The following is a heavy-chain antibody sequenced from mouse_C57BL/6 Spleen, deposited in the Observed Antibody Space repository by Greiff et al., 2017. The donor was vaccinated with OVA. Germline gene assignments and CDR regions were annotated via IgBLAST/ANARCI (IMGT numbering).Heavy chain of an antibody. J-gene: IGHJ3*01. CDR3: ARGGDLLWLRRFAY. D-gene: IGHD2-2*01. CDR2: IDPETGGT. V-gene: IGHV1-15*01. Sequence: VQLQESGAELVRPGASVTLSCKASGYTFTDYEMHWVKQTPVHGLEWIGAIDPETGGTAYNHKFKGKAILTADTSSSTAYMELRSLTSEAAAVYYCARGGDLLWLRRFAYWGQGTLVTVSA. CDR1: GYTFTDYE.